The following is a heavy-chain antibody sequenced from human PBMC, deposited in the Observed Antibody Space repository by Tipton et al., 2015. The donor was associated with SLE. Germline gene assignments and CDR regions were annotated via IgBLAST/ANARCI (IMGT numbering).Heavy chain of an antibody. CDR2: IYTSGST. D-gene: IGHD5-12*01. CDR3: ARARGRGYDGDYYYYGMDV. CDR1: GGSISSYY. J-gene: IGHJ6*02. V-gene: IGHV4-4*07. Sequence: TLSLTCTVSGGSISSYYWSWIRQPPGKGLEWIGRIYTSGSTNYNPSLKSGVTMSVDTSKNQFSLKLSSVTAADTAVYYCARARGRGYDGDYYYYGMDVWGQGTTVTVSS.